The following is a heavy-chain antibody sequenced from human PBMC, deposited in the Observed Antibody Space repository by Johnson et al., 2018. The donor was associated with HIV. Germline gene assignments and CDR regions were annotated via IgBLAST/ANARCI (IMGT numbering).Heavy chain of an antibody. CDR1: GFTFSDYY. CDR2: ISGSGNSI. CDR3: ARGDGYGRAFDI. Sequence: QVHLVESGGGLVKPGGSLRLSCAASGFTFSDYYMSWIRQAPGKGLEWVSYISGSGNSIYYADSVMGRFTISRANAKNSLSLQMNSLRAEDTAVYYCARGDGYGRAFDIGGQGTMVTVSS. V-gene: IGHV3-11*04. J-gene: IGHJ3*02. D-gene: IGHD1-1*01.